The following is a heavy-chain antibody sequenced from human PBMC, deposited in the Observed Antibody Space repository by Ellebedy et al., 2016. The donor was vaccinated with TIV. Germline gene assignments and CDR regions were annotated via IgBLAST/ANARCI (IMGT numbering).Heavy chain of an antibody. V-gene: IGHV3-23*01. CDR2: ISVSGDRT. CDR3: AKRLTAAGSGQYYYGMDV. Sequence: GGSLRLSXAASGFTFSSYAVSWVRQAPGKGLVWVSAISVSGDRTYYGDSVKGRFTISRDDSKNTLYLQMNSLRAEDTAVYYCAKRLTAAGSGQYYYGMDVWGQGTTVTVSS. CDR1: GFTFSSYA. J-gene: IGHJ6*02. D-gene: IGHD6-13*01.